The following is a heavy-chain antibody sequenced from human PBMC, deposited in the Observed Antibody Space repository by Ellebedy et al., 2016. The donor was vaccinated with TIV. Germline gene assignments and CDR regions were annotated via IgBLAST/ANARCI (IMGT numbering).Heavy chain of an antibody. CDR3: ARDPWKFSDIPHFDY. CDR1: GYTFTNYG. Sequence: AASVKVSCKASGYTFTNYGISWVRQAPGQGLEWMGWISPYNGNTDYARKLQGRVTMTTETSTSTAYMELRSLRSDDTAVYYCARDPWKFSDIPHFDYWGQGTLVTVSS. J-gene: IGHJ4*02. V-gene: IGHV1-18*04. CDR2: ISPYNGNT. D-gene: IGHD3/OR15-3a*01.